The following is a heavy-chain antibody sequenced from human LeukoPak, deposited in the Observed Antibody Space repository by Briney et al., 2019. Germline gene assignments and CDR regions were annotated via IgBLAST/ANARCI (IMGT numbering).Heavy chain of an antibody. CDR1: GGTFSSYA. J-gene: IGHJ5*02. Sequence: ASVKVSCKASGGTFSSYAISWVRQAPGQGLEWMGRIIPILGIANYAQKFQGRVTITADKSTSTAYMELSSLRSEDTAVHYCARGVVPAALNWFDPWGQGTLVTVSS. CDR2: IIPILGIA. D-gene: IGHD2-2*01. CDR3: ARGVVPAALNWFDP. V-gene: IGHV1-69*04.